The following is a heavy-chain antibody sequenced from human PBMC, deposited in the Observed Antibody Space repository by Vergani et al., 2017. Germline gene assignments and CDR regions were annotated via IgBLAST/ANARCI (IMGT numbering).Heavy chain of an antibody. D-gene: IGHD2-15*01. CDR3: TRSECSGTTCYGHYFDL. CDR2: ISPDGFST. J-gene: IGHJ4*01. V-gene: IGHV1-46*01. Sequence: QVQLVQSGAEVGKPGASVKISCKASGYTFTAYYIHWVRQAPEQGLEWVGVISPDGFSTFYAQKFQGRVTITRDTSTSTVYVEVTSLRSDDTAVYYCTRSECSGTTCYGHYFDLWGHGILVTVSS. CDR1: GYTFTAYY.